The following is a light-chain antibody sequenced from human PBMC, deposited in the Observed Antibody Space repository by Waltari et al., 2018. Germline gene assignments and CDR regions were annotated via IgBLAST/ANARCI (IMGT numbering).Light chain of an antibody. V-gene: IGKV4-1*01. CDR2: WAS. J-gene: IGKJ2*01. Sequence: DIVMTQSPDSLAVSLGERATINCKSSQSLLYSSTNKNYLSWFQQKPGQPHNLLIYWASTRESGVPDRFSGSGSGTDFTLTISSLQAEDVAVYYCQQYYTPPYTFGQGTKLEIK. CDR3: QQYYTPPYT. CDR1: QSLLYSSTNKNY.